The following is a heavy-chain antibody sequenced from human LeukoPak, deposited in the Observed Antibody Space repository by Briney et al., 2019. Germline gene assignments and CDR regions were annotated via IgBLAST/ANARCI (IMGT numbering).Heavy chain of an antibody. J-gene: IGHJ4*02. CDR2: IKSKTDGGTT. CDR1: GFTFSNAW. CDR3: AKVKVVGYSTFDY. Sequence: GGSLRLSCAASGFTFSNAWMSWVRQAPGKGLEWVGRIKSKTDGGTTDYAAPVKGRFTISRDDSKNTLYLQMNSLTAEDTAVYYCAKVKVVGYSTFDYWGQGTLVTVS. V-gene: IGHV3-15*01. D-gene: IGHD3-22*01.